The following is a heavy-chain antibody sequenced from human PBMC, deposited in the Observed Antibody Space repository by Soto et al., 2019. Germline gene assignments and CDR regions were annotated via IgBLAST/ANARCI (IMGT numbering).Heavy chain of an antibody. V-gene: IGHV4-30-2*01. D-gene: IGHD1-1*01. CDR2: IYHSGST. J-gene: IGHJ5*02. CDR1: GGSISSGGYS. Sequence: QLQLQESGSGLVRPSQTLSLTCAVSGGSISSGGYSWNWIRQPPGKGLEWIGYIYHSGSTLYNPSRKSRVXXXGXXSKNQFSLKLSSVTAADTAVYYCARDQLEGNWFDPWGQGTLVTVSS. CDR3: ARDQLEGNWFDP.